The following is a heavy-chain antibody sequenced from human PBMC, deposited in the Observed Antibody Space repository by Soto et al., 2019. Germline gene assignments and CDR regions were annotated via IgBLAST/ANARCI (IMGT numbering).Heavy chain of an antibody. D-gene: IGHD6-6*01. V-gene: IGHV1-8*01. CDR3: AFRSKYSSSP. CDR1: GYTFTSYD. Sequence: QVQLVQSGAEVKKPGASVKVSCKASGYTFTSYDISWVRQATGQGLEWMGWMNPNRGNTGYAQKFQGRVTMTRNTSINTAYMELSSLRSEDTDVYYCAFRSKYSSSPWGQGTLVTVSS. CDR2: MNPNRGNT. J-gene: IGHJ4*02.